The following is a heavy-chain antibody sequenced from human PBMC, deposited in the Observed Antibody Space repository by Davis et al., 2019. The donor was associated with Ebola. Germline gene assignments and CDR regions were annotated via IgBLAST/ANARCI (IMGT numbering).Heavy chain of an antibody. Sequence: GESLKISCAASGFTFNIFDMHWVRQAPGRGLEWVAFVRSHGSDDHYADSVKGRFTISRDNSKNTLYLQMNSLRDEDTAVYYCATGGEYSYGDYWGQGAPVTVSS. J-gene: IGHJ4*02. CDR3: ATGGEYSYGDY. CDR2: VRSHGSDD. CDR1: GFTFNIFD. V-gene: IGHV3-30*02. D-gene: IGHD5-18*01.